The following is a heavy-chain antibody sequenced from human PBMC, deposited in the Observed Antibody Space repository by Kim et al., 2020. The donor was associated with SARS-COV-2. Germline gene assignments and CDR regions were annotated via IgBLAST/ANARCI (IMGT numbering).Heavy chain of an antibody. J-gene: IGHJ4*02. CDR3: ARGRGSSYFDY. Sequence: SETLSLTCAVYGGSFSGYYWSWIRQPPGKGLEWIGEINHSGSTNYNPSLKSRVTISVDTSKNQFSLKLSSVTAADTAVYYCARGRGSSYFDYWGQGTLVT. CDR2: INHSGST. CDR1: GGSFSGYY. D-gene: IGHD6-6*01. V-gene: IGHV4-34*01.